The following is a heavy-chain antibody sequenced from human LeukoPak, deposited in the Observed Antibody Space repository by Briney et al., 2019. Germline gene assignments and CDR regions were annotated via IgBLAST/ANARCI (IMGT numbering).Heavy chain of an antibody. Sequence: PGGSLRLSCAASGFSFSDSYMTWIRQAPGKGLECLSFISTKSTYTTYADSVRGRFTISRDNAKNSLYLQMDSLRPEDTAVYYCARGQGLGDVWGQGTTVTVS. V-gene: IGHV3-11*05. CDR3: ARGQGLGDV. CDR1: GFSFSDSY. D-gene: IGHD2-21*01. J-gene: IGHJ6*02. CDR2: ISTKSTYT.